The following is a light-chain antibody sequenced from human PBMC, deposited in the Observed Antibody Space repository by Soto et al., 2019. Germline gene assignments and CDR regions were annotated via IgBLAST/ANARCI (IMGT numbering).Light chain of an antibody. J-gene: IGKJ1*01. Sequence: DIQMTQSPSSLSASVRDRVTISCRASQSISNYLNWYQQKPGRAPKILIYGASILRDGVPSRFSGGGSGTDFTLTITSLQPEDFATYYCQQSYSSPWTFGQGTKVDIK. CDR3: QQSYSSPWT. V-gene: IGKV1-39*01. CDR2: GAS. CDR1: QSISNY.